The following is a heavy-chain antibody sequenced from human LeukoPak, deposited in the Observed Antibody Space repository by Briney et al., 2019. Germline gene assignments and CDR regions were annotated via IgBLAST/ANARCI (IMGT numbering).Heavy chain of an antibody. Sequence: ASVKVSCKASGGTFSSYAISWVRQAPGQGLEWMGGIIPIFGTANYSQKFQGRVTITAHKSTSTAYMELSSLRSEDTAVYYCARDTVVPAAIMDYWGQGTLVTVSS. CDR3: ARDTVVPAAIMDY. D-gene: IGHD2-2*01. J-gene: IGHJ4*02. CDR1: GGTFSSYA. V-gene: IGHV1-69*06. CDR2: IIPIFGTA.